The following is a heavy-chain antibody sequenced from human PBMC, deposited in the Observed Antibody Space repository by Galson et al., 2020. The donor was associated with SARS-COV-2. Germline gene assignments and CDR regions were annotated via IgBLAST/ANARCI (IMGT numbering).Heavy chain of an antibody. CDR1: GFTFSGSA. J-gene: IGHJ6*02. CDR2: IRSKANSYAT. Sequence: GGSLRLSCAASGFTFSGSAMHWVRQASGKELEWVGRIRSKANSYATAYAASVKGRFTISRDDSKNTAYLQMNSLKTEDTAVYYCTRPPTTPPLPGSLQRMDVWGQGTTVTVSS. CDR3: TRPPTTPPLPGSLQRMDV. D-gene: IGHD5-12*01. V-gene: IGHV3-73*01.